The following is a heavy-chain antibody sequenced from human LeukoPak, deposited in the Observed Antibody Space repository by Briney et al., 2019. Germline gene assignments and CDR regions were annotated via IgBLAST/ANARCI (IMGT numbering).Heavy chain of an antibody. D-gene: IGHD6-19*01. J-gene: IGHJ3*01. Sequence: GGSLRLSCAASGFTVTINHMSWVRQAPGKGLEWVSVLYSDGRTFYPASVKGRFTISRDSSKTTLYLQMNSLRAEDTALYYCATSSLGWGPDAFDVWGQGTVVTVPS. V-gene: IGHV3-53*01. CDR1: GFTVTINH. CDR2: LYSDGRT. CDR3: ATSSLGWGPDAFDV.